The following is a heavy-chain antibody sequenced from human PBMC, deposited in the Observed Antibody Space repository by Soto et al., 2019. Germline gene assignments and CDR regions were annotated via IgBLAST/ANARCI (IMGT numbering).Heavy chain of an antibody. CDR2: VSAYNGDT. J-gene: IGHJ5*02. D-gene: IGHD2-2*01. CDR3: TRGYCNSPRCSGSDWFDP. V-gene: IGHV1-18*01. Sequence: ASVKVSCKASGYTFIDYGINWVRQAPGQGLEWMGWVSAYNGDTKYSPKLQGRVTMVRDTSTSTANMELRSLVSDDTAIYYCTRGYCNSPRCSGSDWFDPWGKGTLVTVS. CDR1: GYTFIDYG.